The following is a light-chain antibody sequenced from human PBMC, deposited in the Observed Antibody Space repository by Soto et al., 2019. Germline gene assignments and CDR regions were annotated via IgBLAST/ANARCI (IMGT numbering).Light chain of an antibody. Sequence: QSVLTQPASVSGSPGQSITISCTGTSSDVGSYNYVSWYQHHPGKAPKLMIYDVSSRPSGVFYRFSGSKSCNTASLTISGLQAEDEADYYCSSYTSSTTEVFGTGTKVTVL. V-gene: IGLV2-14*03. CDR3: SSYTSSTTEV. J-gene: IGLJ1*01. CDR1: SSDVGSYNY. CDR2: DVS.